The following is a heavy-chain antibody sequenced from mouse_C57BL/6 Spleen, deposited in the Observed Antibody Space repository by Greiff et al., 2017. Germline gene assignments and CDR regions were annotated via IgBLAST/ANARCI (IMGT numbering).Heavy chain of an antibody. Sequence: VHLVESGAELARPGASVKLSCKASGYTFTSYGISWVKQRTGPGLEWIGEFSPRSGNTYYNEKFKGKATLTADKSSSTAYMELRSLTSEDSAVYFCAGGGYDYDPLYWYFDVWGTGTTVTVSS. D-gene: IGHD2-4*01. V-gene: IGHV1-81*01. CDR1: GYTFTSYG. CDR3: AGGGYDYDPLYWYFDV. CDR2: FSPRSGNT. J-gene: IGHJ1*03.